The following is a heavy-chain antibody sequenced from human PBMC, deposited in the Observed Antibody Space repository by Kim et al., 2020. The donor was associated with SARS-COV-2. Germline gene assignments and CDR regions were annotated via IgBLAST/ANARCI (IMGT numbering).Heavy chain of an antibody. CDR1: GGSFSGYY. D-gene: IGHD3-22*01. CDR3: ARGHRTYYYDSSDYYYYGMDV. V-gene: IGHV4-34*01. CDR2: INHSGST. Sequence: SETLSLTCAVYGGSFSGYYWSWIRQPPGKGLEWIGEINHSGSTNYNPSLKSRVTISVDTSKNQFSLKLSSVTAADTAVYYCARGHRTYYYDSSDYYYYGMDVWGQGTTVTVSS. J-gene: IGHJ6*02.